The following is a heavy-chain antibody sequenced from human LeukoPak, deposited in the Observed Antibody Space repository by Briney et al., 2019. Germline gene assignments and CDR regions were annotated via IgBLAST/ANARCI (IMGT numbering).Heavy chain of an antibody. CDR3: ARVATTMIVVAGLNWFDP. V-gene: IGHV1-69*01. Sequence: SVKVSCKASGDTFSSYAISWLRQAPGQGLEWMGGIIPIFGTANYAQKFQGRVTITADESTSTAYMELSSLRSEDTAVYYCARVATTMIVVAGLNWFDPWGQGTLVTVSS. D-gene: IGHD3-22*01. CDR1: GDTFSSYA. CDR2: IIPIFGTA. J-gene: IGHJ5*02.